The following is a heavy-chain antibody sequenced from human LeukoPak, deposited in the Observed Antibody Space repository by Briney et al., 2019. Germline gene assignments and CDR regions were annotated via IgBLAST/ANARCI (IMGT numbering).Heavy chain of an antibody. D-gene: IGHD3-10*01. CDR1: GYTFTSYD. J-gene: IGHJ5*02. CDR3: ARGPSMVRGVIIVWWFDP. Sequence: ASVKVSCKASGYTFTSYDINWVRQATGQGLEWMGWMNPNSGNTGYAQKFQGRVTMTRNTSISTAYMELSSLRSEDTAVYYCARGPSMVRGVIIVWWFDPWGQGTLVTVSS. CDR2: MNPNSGNT. V-gene: IGHV1-8*01.